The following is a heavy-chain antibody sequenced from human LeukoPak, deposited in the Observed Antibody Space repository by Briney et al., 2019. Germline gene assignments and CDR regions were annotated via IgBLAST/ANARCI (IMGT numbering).Heavy chain of an antibody. V-gene: IGHV1-2*02. CDR2: INPNSGGT. CDR3: ARARAAAGNLYFDY. D-gene: IGHD6-13*01. CDR1: GYTFTGYY. J-gene: IGHJ4*02. Sequence: ASVKVSCKASGYTFTGYYMHWVRQAPGQGLEWMGWINPNSGGTNYAQKFQGRVTMTRDTSISTAYMELSRLRSDDTAVYYCARARAAAGNLYFDYWGQGTLVTVSS.